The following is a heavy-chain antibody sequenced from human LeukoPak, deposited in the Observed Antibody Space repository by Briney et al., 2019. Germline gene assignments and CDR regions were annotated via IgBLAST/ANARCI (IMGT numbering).Heavy chain of an antibody. D-gene: IGHD6-13*01. CDR1: GGTFSSYA. J-gene: IGHJ6*02. CDR2: INPSGGST. Sequence: ASVKVSCKASGGTFSSYAISWVRQAPGQGLEWMGIINPSGGSTSYAQKFQGRVTMTRDTSTSTVYMELSSLRSEDTAVYYCARDKAATDYYYGMDVWGQGTTVTVSS. CDR3: ARDKAATDYYYGMDV. V-gene: IGHV1-46*01.